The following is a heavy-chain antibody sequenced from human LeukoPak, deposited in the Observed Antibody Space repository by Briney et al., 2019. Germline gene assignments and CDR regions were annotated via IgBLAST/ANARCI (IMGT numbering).Heavy chain of an antibody. CDR1: GGTFSSYA. CDR2: IIPILGIA. CDR3: ARVTAVAGTLLDY. J-gene: IGHJ4*02. Sequence: SVKVSCKASGGTFSSYAIRWVRQAPGQGLEWMGRIIPILGIADYAQNFQGRVTLTANKSTSTAYMELCSLRSDDTAVYYCARVTAVAGTLLDYWGQGTLVTVSS. D-gene: IGHD6-19*01. V-gene: IGHV1-69*04.